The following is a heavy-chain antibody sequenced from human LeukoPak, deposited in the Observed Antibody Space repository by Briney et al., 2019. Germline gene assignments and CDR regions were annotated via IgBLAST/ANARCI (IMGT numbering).Heavy chain of an antibody. CDR1: GFTFSSYS. J-gene: IGHJ4*02. CDR3: ARDPFGPSSGTY. V-gene: IGHV3-21*01. CDR2: ISSSSSYV. D-gene: IGHD3-10*01. Sequence: GGSLRLSCAASGFTFSSYSMNWVRQAPGKGLEWVSSISSSSSYVYYADSVKGRFTISRDNAKNSLYLQMNSLRAEDTAVYYCARDPFGPSSGTYWGQGTLVTVSS.